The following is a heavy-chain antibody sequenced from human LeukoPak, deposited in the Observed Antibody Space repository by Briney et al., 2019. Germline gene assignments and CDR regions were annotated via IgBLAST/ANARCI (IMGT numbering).Heavy chain of an antibody. CDR1: GFTFSTYV. D-gene: IGHD3-10*01. Sequence: GGSLRLSCTASGFTFSTYVMHWVRQAPGKGLEWVAFIRYDGSNKHYADSVKGRFTISRDNSKNTLYLQMNSLRPEDSAVYYCANGYGSGSYPAYWGQGTLVTVSS. CDR3: ANGYGSGSYPAY. V-gene: IGHV3-30*02. CDR2: IRYDGSNK. J-gene: IGHJ4*02.